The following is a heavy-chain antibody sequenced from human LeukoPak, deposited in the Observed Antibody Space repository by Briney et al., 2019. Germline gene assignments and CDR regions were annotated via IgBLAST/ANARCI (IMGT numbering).Heavy chain of an antibody. CDR3: ARTQSQSGSYRYYFGY. D-gene: IGHD1-26*01. CDR2: IYYIRNT. Sequence: PSETLSLTCTVSGASVGSAVYYWSWIRQPPGGGLEWIGYIYYIRNTNYNPSLKSRVTMSLDPSKNQFPLKLNSVTAADTAVYYCARTQSQSGSYRYYFGYWGQGTLVTVSS. CDR1: GASVGSAVYY. J-gene: IGHJ4*02. V-gene: IGHV4-61*08.